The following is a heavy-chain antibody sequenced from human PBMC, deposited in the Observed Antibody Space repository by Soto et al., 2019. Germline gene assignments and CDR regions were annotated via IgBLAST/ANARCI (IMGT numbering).Heavy chain of an antibody. J-gene: IGHJ4*02. D-gene: IGHD6-19*01. CDR1: GFTFSSYA. CDR3: AKDAGYSSGFGTN. V-gene: IGHV3-23*01. Sequence: GESLKISCAASGFTFSSYAMSWVRQAPGKGLEWVSAISGSGGSTYYADSVKGRFTISRDNSKNTLYLQMNSLRAEDTAVYYCAKDAGYSSGFGTNWGQGTLVTVSS. CDR2: ISGSGGST.